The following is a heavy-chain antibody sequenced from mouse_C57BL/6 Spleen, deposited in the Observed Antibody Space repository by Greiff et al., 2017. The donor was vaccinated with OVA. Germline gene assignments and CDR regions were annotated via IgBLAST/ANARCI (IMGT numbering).Heavy chain of an antibody. CDR2: INPGSGGT. V-gene: IGHV1-54*01. D-gene: IGHD3-2*02. Sequence: QVQLQQSGAELVRPGTSVKVSCKASGYAFTNYLIEWVKQRPGQGLEWIGVINPGSGGTNYNEKFKGKATLTADKSSSTAYMQLSSLTSEDSAVYFCARGDSSGYVGAMDYWGQGTSVTVSS. CDR1: GYAFTNYL. CDR3: ARGDSSGYVGAMDY. J-gene: IGHJ4*01.